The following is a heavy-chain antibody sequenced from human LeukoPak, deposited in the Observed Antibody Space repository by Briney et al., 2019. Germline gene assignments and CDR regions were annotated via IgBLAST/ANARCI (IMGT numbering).Heavy chain of an antibody. V-gene: IGHV3-21*01. Sequence: TGGSLRLSCVASGFTFRIYSMNWVRQAPGKGLEWVSCITTSSSYIYYADSVKGRFTISRDNAKNSLFLQMNSLRAEDTAMYYCASVSGNSEEGAFDIWGQGTMVTVSS. CDR2: ITTSSSYI. D-gene: IGHD4-23*01. CDR1: GFTFRIYS. CDR3: ASVSGNSEEGAFDI. J-gene: IGHJ3*02.